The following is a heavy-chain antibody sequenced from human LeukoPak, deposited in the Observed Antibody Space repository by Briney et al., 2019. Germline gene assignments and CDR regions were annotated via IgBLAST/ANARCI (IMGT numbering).Heavy chain of an antibody. D-gene: IGHD2-2*01. J-gene: IGHJ5*02. Sequence: ASVKVSCKVSGYTLTELSMQWVRQAPGKGLEWMGGFDPEDGETIYAQKFQGRVTMTEDTSTDTAYMELSSLRSEDTAVYYCATDSDCSSTSCPSGSWFDPWGQGTLVTVSS. CDR3: ATDSDCSSTSCPSGSWFDP. CDR1: GYTLTELS. CDR2: FDPEDGET. V-gene: IGHV1-24*01.